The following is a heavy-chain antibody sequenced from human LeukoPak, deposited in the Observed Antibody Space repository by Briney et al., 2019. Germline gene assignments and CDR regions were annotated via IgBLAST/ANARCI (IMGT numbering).Heavy chain of an antibody. D-gene: IGHD3-10*01. J-gene: IGHJ4*02. CDR1: GGSVSSGSYD. V-gene: IGHV4-61*09. CDR3: TKGRGI. CDR2: IYTSGTS. Sequence: SETLSLTCTVSGGSVSSGSYDWYWIRQPAGKGLEWIGHIYTSGTSNYNPSLRSRVTISVDTSKNQFSLKLTSVTAADTAVYYCTKGRGIWGQGTLVTVSS.